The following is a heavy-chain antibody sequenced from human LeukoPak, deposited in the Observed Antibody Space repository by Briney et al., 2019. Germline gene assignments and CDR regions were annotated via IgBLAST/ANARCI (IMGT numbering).Heavy chain of an antibody. CDR3: ARDLLDYQLISGSWFDP. D-gene: IGHD2-2*01. V-gene: IGHV4-61*09. Sequence: SETLSLTCTVSGGSISSGSYYWSWIRQPAGKGLEWIGHIYTSGSTNYNPSLKSRVTISVDTSKNHFSLKLNSVTAADTAVYYCARDLLDYQLISGSWFDPWGQGTLVTVSS. CDR1: GGSISSGSYY. CDR2: IYTSGST. J-gene: IGHJ5*02.